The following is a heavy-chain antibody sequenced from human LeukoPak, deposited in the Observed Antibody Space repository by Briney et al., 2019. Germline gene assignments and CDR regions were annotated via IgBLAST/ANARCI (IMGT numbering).Heavy chain of an antibody. CDR2: IYYSGGT. CDR1: GGPIRSYY. J-gene: IGHJ6*03. D-gene: IGHD4-11*01. Sequence: SETLSLTCTVSGGPIRSYYWSWIRQSPGKGLEWIGYIYYSGGTNYNPSLKSRVTISVDTSKNQFSLKLNSVTAADTAVHYRARIPVPTVTTIYYYMDVWGKGTTVTVSS. V-gene: IGHV4-59*01. CDR3: ARIPVPTVTTIYYYMDV.